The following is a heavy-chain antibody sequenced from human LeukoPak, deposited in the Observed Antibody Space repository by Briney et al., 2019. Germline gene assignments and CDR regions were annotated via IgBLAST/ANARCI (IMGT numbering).Heavy chain of an antibody. D-gene: IGHD5-12*01. Sequence: GGSLRLSCAASGFTFSSYWMSWVRQAPGKGLEWVANIKQDGSEKYYVDSVKGRFTISRDNAKNSLYLQMNSLRAEDTAVYYCARDYGGYDWRSYYYYYMDVWGKGTTVTVSS. V-gene: IGHV3-7*01. CDR3: ARDYGGYDWRSYYYYYMDV. J-gene: IGHJ6*03. CDR1: GFTFSSYW. CDR2: IKQDGSEK.